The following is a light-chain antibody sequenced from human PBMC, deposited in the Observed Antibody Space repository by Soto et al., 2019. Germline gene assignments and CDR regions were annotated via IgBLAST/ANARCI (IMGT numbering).Light chain of an antibody. V-gene: IGLV2-14*01. CDR1: SSDVGGDNH. J-gene: IGLJ1*01. Sequence: QSALTQPASVSGSPGQSITISCTGTSSDVGGDNHVSWYQQHPGKAPKLMIYDISNRPSGVSNRFSGSKSGNTASLTISGLQPEDEAYYYCSSFTSTSANYVFGAGTKLTVL. CDR2: DIS. CDR3: SSFTSTSANYV.